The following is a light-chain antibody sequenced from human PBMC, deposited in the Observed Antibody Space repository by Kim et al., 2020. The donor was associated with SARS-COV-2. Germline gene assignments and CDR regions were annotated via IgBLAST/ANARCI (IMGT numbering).Light chain of an antibody. J-gene: IGKJ5*01. CDR1: QSLGNSE. V-gene: IGKV3-20*01. Sequence: SPGETATLSCCDSQSLGNSELAWYQQKPGQTPRLLIYCVSTTAPGVPERFTGSVSGPDFTLTISSLQSEDFAVYYCQQYSVSPLTFGQGTRLDIK. CDR2: CVS. CDR3: QQYSVSPLT.